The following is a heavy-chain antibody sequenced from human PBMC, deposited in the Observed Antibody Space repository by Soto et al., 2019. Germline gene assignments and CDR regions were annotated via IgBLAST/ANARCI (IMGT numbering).Heavy chain of an antibody. CDR2: VYHSGSA. Sequence: QVKLQESGPGLVKPSGTLSLTCAVSGDSISSYSWWSWVRQPPGKGLEWIGEVYHSGSAKYNPSLKSRVSISVDKSNNQFSLVLTSVTAADTAVYFCARAPPPREGLDYWGQGTLVIVSS. J-gene: IGHJ4*02. CDR3: ARAPPPREGLDY. V-gene: IGHV4-4*02. CDR1: GDSISSYSW.